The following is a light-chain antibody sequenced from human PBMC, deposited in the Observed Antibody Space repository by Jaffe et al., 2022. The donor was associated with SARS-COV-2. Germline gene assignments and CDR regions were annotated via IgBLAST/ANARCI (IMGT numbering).Light chain of an antibody. CDR2: SNN. V-gene: IGLV1-44*01. Sequence: QSVLAQPPSASGTPGQRVTISCSGSSSNIGDNTVNWYQQLPGTAPKLLIYSNNQRPSGVPDRFSGSKSGTSASLAISGLQSEDEGDYHCAAWDDSVNGPVFGGGTKLTVL. CDR1: SSNIGDNT. CDR3: AAWDDSVNGPV. J-gene: IGLJ3*02.